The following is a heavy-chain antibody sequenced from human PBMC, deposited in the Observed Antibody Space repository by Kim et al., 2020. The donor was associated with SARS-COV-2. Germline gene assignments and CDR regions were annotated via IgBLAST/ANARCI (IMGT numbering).Heavy chain of an antibody. Sequence: SETLSLTCTVSGGSISSYYWSWIRQPPGKGLEWIGYIYYSGSTNYNPSLKSRVTISVDTSKNQFSLKLSSVTAADTAVYYCAREIVGAISYFDYWGQGTLVTVSS. CDR2: IYYSGST. D-gene: IGHD1-26*01. CDR3: AREIVGAISYFDY. J-gene: IGHJ4*02. V-gene: IGHV4-59*13. CDR1: GGSISSYY.